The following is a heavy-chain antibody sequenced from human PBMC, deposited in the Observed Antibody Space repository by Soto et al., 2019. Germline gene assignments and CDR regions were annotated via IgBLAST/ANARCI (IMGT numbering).Heavy chain of an antibody. D-gene: IGHD1-1*01. CDR3: ARGRYGDY. Sequence: QVHLVQSGAEVKKPGASVKVSCKCSGYTFTSYGITWVRQAPGQGLEWMGWISAHNDNTDYAQKLQGIVTVTRDTSTSTAYMELRSLRSDDTAVYYCARGRYGDYWGQGARVTGSS. V-gene: IGHV1-18*01. J-gene: IGHJ4*02. CDR2: ISAHNDNT. CDR1: GYTFTSYG.